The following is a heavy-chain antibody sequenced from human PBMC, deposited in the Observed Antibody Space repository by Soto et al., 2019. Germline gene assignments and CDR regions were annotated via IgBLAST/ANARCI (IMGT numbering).Heavy chain of an antibody. J-gene: IGHJ4*02. CDR3: AKRGVYKPDY. Sequence: VXLRRSCTSSGFTFSSYTMNWVRQAPGKGLECVSSISGSGGNTYYADSVKGRLTISRDNSKNTLFLQMNSLRVDDTAVYYCAKRGVYKPDYWGQGTLVTVSS. CDR1: GFTFSSYT. V-gene: IGHV3-23*01. CDR2: ISGSGGNT. D-gene: IGHD6-13*01.